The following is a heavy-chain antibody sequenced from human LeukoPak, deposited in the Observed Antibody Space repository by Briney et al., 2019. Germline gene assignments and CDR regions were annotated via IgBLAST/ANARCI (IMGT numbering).Heavy chain of an antibody. J-gene: IGHJ4*02. V-gene: IGHV4-4*07. Sequence: SETLSLTCTVSGGSISSYYWSWIRQPAGKGLEWIGRIYTSGSTNYNPSLKSRVTMSVDTSKNQFSLKLSSVTAADTAVYYCARDRWSGSYGLRGEGFDYWGQGTLVTVSS. D-gene: IGHD1-26*01. CDR1: GGSISSYY. CDR3: ARDRWSGSYGLRGEGFDY. CDR2: IYTSGST.